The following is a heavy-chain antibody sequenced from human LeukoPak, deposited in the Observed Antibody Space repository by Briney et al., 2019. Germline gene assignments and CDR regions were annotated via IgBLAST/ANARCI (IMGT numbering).Heavy chain of an antibody. J-gene: IGHJ2*01. V-gene: IGHV3-48*03. Sequence: QPGGSLRLSCAASGFTFSSYEMNWVRQAPGKGLEWVSYISSSGSTIYYADSVKGRFTISRDNAKNSLYLQMNSLRAEDTAVYYCAREIAGGYGQWLGYWYFDLWGRGTLVTVSS. CDR3: AREIAGGYGQWLGYWYFDL. CDR2: ISSSGSTI. D-gene: IGHD6-19*01. CDR1: GFTFSSYE.